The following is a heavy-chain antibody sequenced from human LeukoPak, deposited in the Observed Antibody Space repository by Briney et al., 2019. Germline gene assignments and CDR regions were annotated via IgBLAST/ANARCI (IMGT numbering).Heavy chain of an antibody. V-gene: IGHV4-34*01. D-gene: IGHD4-17*01. Sequence: SETLSLTCAVYGGSFSGYYWSWIGQPPGKGLEGMGEINQSGSTNYNPSLKSRVTIPVDTSKNQFSLKLSSVTAADTAVYYCARGDTVTGTFDYWGQGTLVTVSS. CDR1: GGSFSGYY. J-gene: IGHJ4*02. CDR2: INQSGST. CDR3: ARGDTVTGTFDY.